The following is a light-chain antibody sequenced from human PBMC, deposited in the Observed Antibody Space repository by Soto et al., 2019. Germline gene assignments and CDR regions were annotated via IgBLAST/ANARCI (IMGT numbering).Light chain of an antibody. J-gene: IGKJ3*01. CDR2: GAS. CDR3: QQYNKWPPFT. CDR1: QSVSSS. V-gene: IGKV3-15*01. Sequence: EIVMTQSPATLSVSPGERVTLSCRASQSVSSSLAWYQQKPGQAPRLLIYGASTRATGIPARFSGSGSGTEFTLTISSLPSEDFAVYYCQQYNKWPPFTFGPGTKVDIK.